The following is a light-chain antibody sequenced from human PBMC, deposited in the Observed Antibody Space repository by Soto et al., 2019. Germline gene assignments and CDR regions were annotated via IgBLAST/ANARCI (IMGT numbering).Light chain of an antibody. CDR3: SSYTSSSTVV. J-gene: IGLJ2*01. CDR2: EVV. V-gene: IGLV2-14*01. Sequence: QSALTQPASVSGSPGQSITISCTGTSSDIGGYNYVSWYQQHPGKAPKLMIYEVVNRPSGLSYRFSGSKSGNTASLTISGLQAEDEADYSCSSYTSSSTVVFGGGTKLTVL. CDR1: SSDIGGYNY.